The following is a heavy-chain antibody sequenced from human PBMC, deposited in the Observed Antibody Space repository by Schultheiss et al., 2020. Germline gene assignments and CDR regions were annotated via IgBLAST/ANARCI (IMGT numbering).Heavy chain of an antibody. CDR2: INTNTGNP. CDR3: AREYTTVTQNWFDP. J-gene: IGHJ5*02. CDR1: GYTFTSYA. V-gene: IGHV7-4-1*02. Sequence: ASVKVSCKASGYTFTSYAMNWVRQAPGQGLEWMGWINTNTGNPTYAQGFTGRFVFSLDTSVSTAYLQISSLKAEDTAVYYCAREYTTVTQNWFDPWGQGTLVTVSS. D-gene: IGHD4-17*01.